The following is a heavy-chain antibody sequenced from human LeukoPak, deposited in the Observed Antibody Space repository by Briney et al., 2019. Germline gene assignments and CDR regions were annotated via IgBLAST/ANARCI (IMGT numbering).Heavy chain of an antibody. CDR3: VKDHGWLLYS. CDR1: GFTFSSYA. V-gene: IGHV3-23*01. D-gene: IGHD3-9*01. Sequence: GSLRLSCAASGFTFSSYAMSWVRQAPGKGLEWVSGISLDGATTYYAGSVEGRFTISRDNSKNTLYLQMNSLRADDTAVYYCVKDHGWLLYSWGQGTLVTVS. CDR2: ISLDGATT. J-gene: IGHJ4*02.